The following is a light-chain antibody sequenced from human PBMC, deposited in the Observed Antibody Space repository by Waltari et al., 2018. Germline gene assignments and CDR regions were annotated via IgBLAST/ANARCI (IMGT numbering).Light chain of an antibody. CDR3: SAYAGSNNLL. Sequence: QSALTQPPSASGSPGQSVTIPCTGTSRDVGHYNYVSWYQQRPGSAPTLIVYEVQKRPSGVPDRFSGSKSGNTAYLTVSGLQGEDEAEYFCSAYAGSNNLLFGGGTKLTVL. J-gene: IGLJ3*02. V-gene: IGLV2-8*01. CDR2: EVQ. CDR1: SRDVGHYNY.